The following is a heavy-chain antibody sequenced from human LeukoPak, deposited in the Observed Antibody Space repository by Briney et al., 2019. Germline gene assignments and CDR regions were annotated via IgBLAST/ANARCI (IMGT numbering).Heavy chain of an antibody. CDR3: ARDKGDGMDV. V-gene: IGHV1-8*01. CDR2: MNPNSGNT. Sequence: GASVRVSCKASGYTFTIYDINWVRQAPGQGREWMGWMNPNSGNTGYAQKFQGRVTMTRNTSISTAYMELSSLRSEDTAVYYCARDKGDGMDVWGQGTTVTVSS. J-gene: IGHJ6*02. CDR1: GYTFTIYD.